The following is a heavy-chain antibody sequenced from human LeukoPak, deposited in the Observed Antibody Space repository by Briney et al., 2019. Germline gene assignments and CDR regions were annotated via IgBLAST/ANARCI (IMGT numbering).Heavy chain of an antibody. V-gene: IGHV3-7*01. CDR2: IHPEGNEK. CDR3: ARVGGDIVLMVYAMAFDY. CDR1: GFMFSNFW. D-gene: IGHD2-8*01. J-gene: IGHJ4*02. Sequence: QPGGSLRLSCAVSGFMFSNFWMSWVRQAPGRGLEWVANIHPEGNEKYHVESVKGRFTISRDNTKNLLFLQMNGLRVEDTAVYYCARVGGDIVLMVYAMAFDYWGQGTLVTVSS.